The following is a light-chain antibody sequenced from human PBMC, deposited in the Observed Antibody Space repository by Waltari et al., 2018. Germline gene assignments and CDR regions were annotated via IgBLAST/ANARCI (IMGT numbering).Light chain of an antibody. V-gene: IGKV3-20*01. CDR2: HAS. J-gene: IGKJ1*01. Sequence: ELILTQSPGAQSLSTEARATLSCRASQSICIYLAWYQQKPGQAPRLLIYHASTRATGIPDRFSGSGSGTDFSLTISRLHPEDFAVYYCQKYESLPATFGQGTKVEIK. CDR3: QKYESLPAT. CDR1: QSICIY.